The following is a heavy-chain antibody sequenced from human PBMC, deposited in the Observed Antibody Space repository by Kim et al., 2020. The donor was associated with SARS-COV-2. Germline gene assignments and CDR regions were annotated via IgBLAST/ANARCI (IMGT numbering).Heavy chain of an antibody. Sequence: SNPSLQSRVTIAVDTSRSQFSLKLSSVTAADTAVYYCARGEGYFTGPFDYWGQGTLVTVSS. V-gene: IGHV4-39*01. CDR3: ARGEGYFTGPFDY. J-gene: IGHJ4*02. D-gene: IGHD3-22*01.